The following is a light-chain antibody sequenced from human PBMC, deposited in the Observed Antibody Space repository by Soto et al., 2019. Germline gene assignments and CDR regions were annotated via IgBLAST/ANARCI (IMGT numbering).Light chain of an antibody. CDR2: DVS. V-gene: IGLV2-14*03. CDR3: SSFTRSNSYV. Sequence: QSALTQPASVCGSPGQSITISCTGTSSDVGAYNYVSWYQQHPGKVPKLMIYDVSDRPSGVSNRFSGSKSGNTASLTISGLQAEDEADYYCSSFTRSNSYVFGTGTKVTVL. CDR1: SSDVGAYNY. J-gene: IGLJ1*01.